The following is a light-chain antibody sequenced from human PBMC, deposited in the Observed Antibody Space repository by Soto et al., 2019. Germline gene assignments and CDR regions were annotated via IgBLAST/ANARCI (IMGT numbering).Light chain of an antibody. CDR1: QSISSY. CDR2: AAS. Sequence: DIQMTQSPSSLSVSVGDRVTLTCRASQSISSYYNGYQQKPGKAPKLLIYAASSWQSGVPSRFSGSGSGTEFTLTISRLQPEDFAAYYCQQSYSSPPTFGQGTKLEIK. CDR3: QQSYSSPPT. V-gene: IGKV1-39*01. J-gene: IGKJ2*01.